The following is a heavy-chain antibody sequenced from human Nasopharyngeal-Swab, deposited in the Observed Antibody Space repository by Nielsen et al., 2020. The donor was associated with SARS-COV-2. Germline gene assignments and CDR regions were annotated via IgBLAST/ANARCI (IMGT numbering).Heavy chain of an antibody. D-gene: IGHD2-2*01. CDR2: MNPNSGNT. Sequence: ASVKVSCKASGYTFTSYGISWVRQAPGQGLEWMGWMNPNSGNTGYAQRFQGRVTMTRNTSISTAYMELSSLRSEDTAVYYCARGGPDIVVVPAEAFDIWGQGTMVTVSS. CDR3: ARGGPDIVVVPAEAFDI. J-gene: IGHJ3*02. CDR1: GYTFTSYG. V-gene: IGHV1-8*02.